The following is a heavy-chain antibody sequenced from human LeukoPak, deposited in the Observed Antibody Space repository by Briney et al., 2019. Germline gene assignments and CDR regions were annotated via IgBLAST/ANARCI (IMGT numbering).Heavy chain of an antibody. V-gene: IGHV4-61*08. D-gene: IGHD6-19*01. J-gene: IGHJ4*02. CDR2: IYYSGST. Sequence: PSETLSLTCAVSGGSISSGGYSWSWIRQPPGKGLEWIGYIYYSGSTNYNPSLKSRVTMSVDTSKNQFSLKLSSMTAADTAIYYCARQSGYSSGWFYLDYWGQGSLVTVSS. CDR3: ARQSGYSSGWFYLDY. CDR1: GGSISSGGYS.